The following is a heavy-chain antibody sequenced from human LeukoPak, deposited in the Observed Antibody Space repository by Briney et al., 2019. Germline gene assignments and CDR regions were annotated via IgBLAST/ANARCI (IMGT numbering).Heavy chain of an antibody. CDR3: ARESPACGGGSCYDY. J-gene: IGHJ4*02. Sequence: SETLSLTCTVSGGSINSYYWSWIRQPPGKGLEWIGFIYYSGTTNYNPSLKSRVTISVDTSNNQFSLKLSSVTAADTAVYYCARESPACGGGSCYDYWGQGTLVTVSS. V-gene: IGHV4-59*01. D-gene: IGHD2-15*01. CDR2: IYYSGTT. CDR1: GGSINSYY.